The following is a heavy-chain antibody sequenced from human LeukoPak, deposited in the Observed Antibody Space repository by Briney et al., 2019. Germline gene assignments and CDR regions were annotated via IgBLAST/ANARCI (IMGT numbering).Heavy chain of an antibody. J-gene: IGHJ3*02. Sequence: SETLSLTRTLSCGSISIYYWSCVRQPPGGGLEWVGYIYYSGSPNYNPPLKSRVTISVDTSKNQFSLKVGSVTPADTALFYFGRTYNYGSCGYYSAAFDIWGAGKLVSVSS. V-gene: IGHV4-59*01. D-gene: IGHD3-22*01. CDR3: GRTYNYGSCGYYSAAFDI. CDR2: IYYSGSP. CDR1: CGSISIYY.